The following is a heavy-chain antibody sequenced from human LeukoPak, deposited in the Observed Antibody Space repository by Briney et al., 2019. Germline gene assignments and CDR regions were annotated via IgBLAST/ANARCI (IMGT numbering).Heavy chain of an antibody. CDR3: AKEGTVTPIDY. CDR1: GFTFSNYG. CDR2: IRYDGSNK. V-gene: IGHV3-30*02. J-gene: IGHJ4*02. D-gene: IGHD4-17*01. Sequence: PGGSLRLSCAASGFTFSNYGMHWVRQAPGKGLEWVAFIRYDGSNKYSADSVKGRLTISRDISKNTLYLHMNSLRVEDTAVYYRAKEGTVTPIDYWGQGTLVTVSS.